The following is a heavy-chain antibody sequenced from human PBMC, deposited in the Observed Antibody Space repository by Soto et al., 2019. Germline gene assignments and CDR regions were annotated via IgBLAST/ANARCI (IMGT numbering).Heavy chain of an antibody. D-gene: IGHD2-15*01. Sequence: QVQLVESGGGVVQPGRSLSLSCAASGFTFSSYGMHWVRQAPGKGLEWVAVIWYDGSNKYYADSVKGRFTISRDNSKNTMDLQMNSLRAEDTAVYYCARSPRSQRYCSGGSCYYFDYWGQGTLVTVSS. J-gene: IGHJ4*02. CDR1: GFTFSSYG. V-gene: IGHV3-33*01. CDR2: IWYDGSNK. CDR3: ARSPRSQRYCSGGSCYYFDY.